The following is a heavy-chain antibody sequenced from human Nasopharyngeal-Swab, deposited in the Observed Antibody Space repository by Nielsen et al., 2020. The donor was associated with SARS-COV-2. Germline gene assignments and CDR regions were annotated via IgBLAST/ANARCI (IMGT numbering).Heavy chain of an antibody. CDR3: AGGSGYPNPTLDY. Sequence: GESLKISCVASGFIFEDYAMHWVRQAPGKGLVWVSRINSVGSSTDYADSVKGRFTISRDNAKNMLYLQMNSLRSDDTAVYYCAGGSGYPNPTLDYWGQGTLVTVSS. J-gene: IGHJ4*02. D-gene: IGHD5-12*01. V-gene: IGHV3-74*01. CDR1: GFIFEDYA. CDR2: INSVGSST.